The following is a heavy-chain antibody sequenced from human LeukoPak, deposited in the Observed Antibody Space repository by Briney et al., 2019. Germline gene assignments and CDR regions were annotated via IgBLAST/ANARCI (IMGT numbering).Heavy chain of an antibody. V-gene: IGHV3-23*01. J-gene: IGHJ4*02. CDR3: AKVTSGWYAFDY. Sequence: PGGSLRLSCAASGFTFSSYAMSWVRQAPGKGLEWVSAISGSGGSTYYADSVKGRFTISRGNSKNTLYLQMNSLRAEDTAVYYCAKVTSGWYAFDYWGQGTLVTVSS. CDR2: ISGSGGST. D-gene: IGHD6-19*01. CDR1: GFTFSSYA.